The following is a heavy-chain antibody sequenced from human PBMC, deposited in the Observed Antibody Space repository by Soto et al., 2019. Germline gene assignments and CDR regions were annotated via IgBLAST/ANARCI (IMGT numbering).Heavy chain of an antibody. V-gene: IGHV4-59*01. Sequence: SETLSLTCTVSGGSISSYYWSWIRQPPGKGLEWIGYIYYSGSTNYNPSLKSRVTISVDTSKNQFSLKLSSVTAADTAVYYCARDTIWQLVPYGMDVWGQGTTVTVSS. CDR3: ARDTIWQLVPYGMDV. CDR1: GGSISSYY. CDR2: IYYSGST. D-gene: IGHD6-6*01. J-gene: IGHJ6*02.